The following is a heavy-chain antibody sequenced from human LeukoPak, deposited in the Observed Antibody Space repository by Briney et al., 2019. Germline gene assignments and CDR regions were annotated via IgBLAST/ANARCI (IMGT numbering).Heavy chain of an antibody. V-gene: IGHV1-69*04. D-gene: IGHD3-16*02. CDR2: IIPILGIA. CDR3: AGGPVSLTNWFDP. CDR1: GGTFSSYA. J-gene: IGHJ5*02. Sequence: SVKVSCKASGGTFSSYAISWVRQAPGQGLEWMGRIIPILGIANYAQRFQGRVTITADKSTSTAYMELSSLRSEDTAVYYCAGGPVSLTNWFDPWGQGTLVTVSS.